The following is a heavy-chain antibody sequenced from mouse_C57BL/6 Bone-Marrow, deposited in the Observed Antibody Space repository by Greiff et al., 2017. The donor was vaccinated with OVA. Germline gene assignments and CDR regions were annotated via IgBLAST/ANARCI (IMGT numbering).Heavy chain of an antibody. J-gene: IGHJ4*01. Sequence: VKLQESGAELARPGASVKLSCKASGYTFTSYGISWVKQRTGQGLEWIGEINPRSGNTYYNEKFKGKATLTADKSSSTAYMELSSLTSEDSAVYFFSRGVFITSVVTTRDYAMDYWGQGTSVTVSS. CDR2: INPRSGNT. D-gene: IGHD1-1*01. CDR3: SRGVFITSVVTTRDYAMDY. CDR1: GYTFTSYG. V-gene: IGHV1-81*01.